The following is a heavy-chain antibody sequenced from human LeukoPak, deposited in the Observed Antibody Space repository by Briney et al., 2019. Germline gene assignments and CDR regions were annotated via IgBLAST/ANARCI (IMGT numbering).Heavy chain of an antibody. J-gene: IGHJ4*02. CDR1: GFTVSTNF. Sequence: GGSLRLSCAASGFTVSTNFMSWVRQAPGKGLEWVTFIYSGGETYCADSVKGQFTISRDNSKNTLYLQMNSRRAEDTAMYYCARDSLSYGSGFYYPRYFDSWGQGTLVTVSS. CDR2: IYSGGET. V-gene: IGHV3-53*01. CDR3: ARDSLSYGSGFYYPRYFDS. D-gene: IGHD3-10*01.